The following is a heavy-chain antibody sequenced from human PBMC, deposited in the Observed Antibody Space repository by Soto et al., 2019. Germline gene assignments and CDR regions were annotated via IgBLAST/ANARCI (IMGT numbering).Heavy chain of an antibody. J-gene: IGHJ4*02. V-gene: IGHV1-69*13. CDR3: AREPSRSPL. CDR1: RGTFRSHA. CDR2: IIPIFGTA. D-gene: IGHD6-6*01. Sequence: GASVQVSCKASRGTFRSHAITWVRQAPGQGLEWMGGIIPIFGTANYAQKFQSRVTITADESTSTAYMELSSLRSEDTAVYYCAREPSRSPLWGQGTLVTVPQ.